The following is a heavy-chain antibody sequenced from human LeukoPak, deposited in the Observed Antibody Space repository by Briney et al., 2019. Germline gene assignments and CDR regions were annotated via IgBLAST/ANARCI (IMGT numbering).Heavy chain of an antibody. D-gene: IGHD3-16*02. CDR2: ISGSGGTT. V-gene: IGHV3-23*01. CDR3: AKVIRRLGELSYYDY. Sequence: GGSLRLSCAVSGFTFGIYAMTWVRQAPGRGLEWVSTISGSGGTTHFADSVKGRFTISRDNSKNTLYLQMNSLRAEDTAVYYCAKVIRRLGELSYYDYWGQGTLVTVSS. J-gene: IGHJ4*02. CDR1: GFTFGIYA.